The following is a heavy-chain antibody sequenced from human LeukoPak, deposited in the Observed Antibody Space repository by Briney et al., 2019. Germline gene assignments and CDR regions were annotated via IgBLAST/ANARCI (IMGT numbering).Heavy chain of an antibody. Sequence: KTGGSLRLSCAASGFTFSNAWMSWVRQAPGKGLEWVGRIKSKTDGGTTDYAAPVKGRFTISRDDSKNTLYLQMNSLKTEDTAVYYCTMVTSGRSPQLDYWGQGTLVTVSS. V-gene: IGHV3-15*05. CDR2: IKSKTDGGTT. CDR1: GFTFSNAW. D-gene: IGHD1-26*01. J-gene: IGHJ4*02. CDR3: TMVTSGRSPQLDY.